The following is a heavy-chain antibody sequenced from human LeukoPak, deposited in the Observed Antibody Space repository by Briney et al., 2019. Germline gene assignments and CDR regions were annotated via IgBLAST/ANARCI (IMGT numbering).Heavy chain of an antibody. Sequence: PWVTLALTCTVSGGSISSYYWSWIRQPPGKGLEWIGYIYYSGSTNYNPSLKSRVTISVDTSKNQFSLKLSSVTAADTAVYYCARGSMADIVGATTVDYWGQGTLVTVSS. V-gene: IGHV4-59*01. J-gene: IGHJ4*02. CDR2: IYYSGST. CDR3: ARGSMADIVGATTVDY. CDR1: GGSISSYY. D-gene: IGHD1-26*01.